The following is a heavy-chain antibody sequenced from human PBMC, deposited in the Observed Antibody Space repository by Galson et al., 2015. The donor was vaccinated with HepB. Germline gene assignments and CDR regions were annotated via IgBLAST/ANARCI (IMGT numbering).Heavy chain of an antibody. CDR2: ISYDGSNK. J-gene: IGHJ1*01. V-gene: IGHV3-30*04. CDR1: GFTFSSYA. CDR3: ARHIVVVPAAILPSSVYFQH. D-gene: IGHD2-2*01. Sequence: SLRLSCPASGFTFSSYAMHWVRQAPGKGLEWVAVISYDGSNKYYADSVKGRFTISRDNSKNTLYLQMNSLRAEDTAVYYCARHIVVVPAAILPSSVYFQHWGQGTLVTVSS.